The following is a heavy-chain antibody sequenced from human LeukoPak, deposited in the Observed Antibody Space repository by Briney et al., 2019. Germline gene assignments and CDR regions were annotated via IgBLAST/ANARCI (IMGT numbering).Heavy chain of an antibody. Sequence: SETLSLTCAVSGYSISSGYYWGWIRQPPGKGLEWIGSIYYSGSTYYNPSLKSRVTISVDTSKNQFSLKLSSVTAADTAVYYCARANWAGTMFDYWGQGTLVTVSS. CDR3: ARANWAGTMFDY. D-gene: IGHD1/OR15-1a*01. CDR1: GYSISSGYY. J-gene: IGHJ4*02. V-gene: IGHV4-38-2*01. CDR2: IYYSGST.